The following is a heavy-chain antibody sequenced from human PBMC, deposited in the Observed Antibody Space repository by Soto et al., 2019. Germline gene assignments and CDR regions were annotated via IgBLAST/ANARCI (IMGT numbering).Heavy chain of an antibody. CDR2: IKPDGSET. Sequence: EVQLVESGGALVQPGGSLRLSCAASGFTFSNFWMSWVRQPPGKGLEWFANIKPDGSETYYVDAVKVRFTISRDNAKQSLYVQISSLRAEDKAVYYCGREVDFTTGGCYSGLHSWGQGTLVTVSS. CDR3: GREVDFTTGGCYSGLHS. V-gene: IGHV3-7*01. CDR1: GFTFSNFW. D-gene: IGHD2-21*01. J-gene: IGHJ5*02.